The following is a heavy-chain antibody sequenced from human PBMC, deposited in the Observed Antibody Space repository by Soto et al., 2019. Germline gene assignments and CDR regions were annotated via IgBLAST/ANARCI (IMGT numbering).Heavy chain of an antibody. CDR1: GGSISSSNW. CDR3: ARVRGYSYGPLDY. CDR2: IYHSGST. D-gene: IGHD5-18*01. J-gene: IGHJ4*02. Sequence: KTSETLSLTCAVSGGSISSSNWWSWVRQPPGKGLEWIGEIYHSGSTNYNPSLKSRVTISVDKSKNQFSLKLSSVTAADTAVYYCARVRGYSYGPLDYWGQGTLVTVSS. V-gene: IGHV4-4*02.